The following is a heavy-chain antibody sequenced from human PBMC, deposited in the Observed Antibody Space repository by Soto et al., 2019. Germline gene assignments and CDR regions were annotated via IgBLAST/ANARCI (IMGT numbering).Heavy chain of an antibody. D-gene: IGHD2-15*01. Sequence: QGQLVQSGAEVKKPGASVKVSCKASGYTFTSYDINWVRQATGQGLAWMGWMNPNSGNTGCAQKFQGRVTMTRNTSISTAYMELSSLRSADTAVYYWATEAVGYFQHWGQGTLATVSS. CDR2: MNPNSGNT. CDR3: ATEAVGYFQH. CDR1: GYTFTSYD. V-gene: IGHV1-8*01. J-gene: IGHJ1*01.